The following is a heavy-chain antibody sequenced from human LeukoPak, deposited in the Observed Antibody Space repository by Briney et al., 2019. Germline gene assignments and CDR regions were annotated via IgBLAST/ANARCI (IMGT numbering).Heavy chain of an antibody. CDR2: ISYDGNNK. D-gene: IGHD2-2*01. CDR1: GFTFSNYD. V-gene: IGHV3-30*18. CDR3: AKSRGEEYQLPRRYGLAV. J-gene: IGHJ6*04. Sequence: PGRSLRLSCAASGFTFSNYDIHWVRQAPGKGLEWVALISYDGNNKYYAESVKGRFTISRDNSKNKVYLQMNSRRGAATALFYCAKSRGEEYQLPRRYGLAVWGKGTTVTVSS.